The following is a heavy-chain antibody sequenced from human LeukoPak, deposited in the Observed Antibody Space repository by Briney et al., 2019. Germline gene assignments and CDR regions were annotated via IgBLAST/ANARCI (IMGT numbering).Heavy chain of an antibody. CDR3: ARAYYYDSSGYYVVSYYFDY. J-gene: IGHJ4*02. V-gene: IGHV4-34*01. Sequence: SETLSLTCAVYGGSFSGYYWSWIRQPPGKGLEWIGEINHSGSTNCNPSLKSQVTISVDTSKNQFSLKLSSVTAADTAVYYCARAYYYDSSGYYVVSYYFDYWGQGTLVTVSS. CDR2: INHSGST. CDR1: GGSFSGYY. D-gene: IGHD3-22*01.